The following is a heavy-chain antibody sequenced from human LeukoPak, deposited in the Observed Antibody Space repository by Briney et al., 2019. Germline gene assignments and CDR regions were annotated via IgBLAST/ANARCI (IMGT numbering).Heavy chain of an antibody. D-gene: IGHD4-23*01. V-gene: IGHV4-39*01. CDR2: LYYSGST. CDR1: GGSISSSSYY. Sequence: SETLSLTCTVSGGSISSSSYYWGWIRQPPGKGLEWIGSLYYSGSTHYNPSLKSRDTISVDTSKNQFSLKLSSVTAADTAVYYCANSANYGGNSGFFDYWGQGTLVTVSS. J-gene: IGHJ4*02. CDR3: ANSANYGGNSGFFDY.